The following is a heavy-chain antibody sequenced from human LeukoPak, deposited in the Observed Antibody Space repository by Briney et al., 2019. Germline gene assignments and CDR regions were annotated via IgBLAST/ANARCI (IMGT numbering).Heavy chain of an antibody. V-gene: IGHV1-8*01. CDR2: MNPNSGDT. CDR3: ARGLGTYDSDELTWPMISF. D-gene: IGHD3-22*01. J-gene: IGHJ4*02. Sequence: ASVKVSCKTSGYTFTSYEINWVRQATGQVLGWMGWMNPNSGDTAYAQKFQGRITMTRSTSISTAYMELSSLRSEDTAVYYCARGLGTYDSDELTWPMISFWGQGTLVTVSS. CDR1: GYTFTSYE.